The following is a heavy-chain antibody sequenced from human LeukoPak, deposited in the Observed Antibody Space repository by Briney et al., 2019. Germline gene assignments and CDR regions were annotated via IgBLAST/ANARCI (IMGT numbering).Heavy chain of an antibody. CDR3: AKDLPDFWSGYSGGEDY. Sequence: PGGSLRLSCAASGFTFSSYGMHWVRQAPGKGLEWVAFIRYDGSNKYYADSVKGRFTISRDNSKNTLYLQMNSLRAEDTAVYYCAKDLPDFWSGYSGGEDYWGQGTLVTVSS. CDR1: GFTFSSYG. D-gene: IGHD3-3*01. CDR2: IRYDGSNK. V-gene: IGHV3-30*02. J-gene: IGHJ4*02.